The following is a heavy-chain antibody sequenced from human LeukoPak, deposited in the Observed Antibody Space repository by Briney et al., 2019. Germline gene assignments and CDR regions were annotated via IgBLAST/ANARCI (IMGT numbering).Heavy chain of an antibody. J-gene: IGHJ4*02. Sequence: GGSLRLSCAASGFTFSSYAMHWVRQAPGKGLEYVSAISSNGGSTYYANSVKGRFTISRDNSKNTLYLQMGSLRAEDMAVYYCARTTVVTPIDYWGQGTLVTVSS. D-gene: IGHD4-23*01. CDR3: ARTTVVTPIDY. V-gene: IGHV3-64*01. CDR1: GFTFSSYA. CDR2: ISSNGGST.